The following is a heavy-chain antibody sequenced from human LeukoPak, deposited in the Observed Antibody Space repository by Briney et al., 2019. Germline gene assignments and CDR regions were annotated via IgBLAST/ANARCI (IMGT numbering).Heavy chain of an antibody. Sequence: GGSLRLSCTASGFTFSGYSMNWIRQAPGKGLEWVASFCTRSTSIYYADSVKGRFAISRDNAKNSLYLQMNSLRAEDTAVYYCAKDRVVRGVITPSSFDYWGQGTLVTVSS. CDR3: AKDRVVRGVITPSSFDY. D-gene: IGHD3-10*01. CDR2: FCTRSTSI. CDR1: GFTFSGYS. V-gene: IGHV3-21*04. J-gene: IGHJ4*02.